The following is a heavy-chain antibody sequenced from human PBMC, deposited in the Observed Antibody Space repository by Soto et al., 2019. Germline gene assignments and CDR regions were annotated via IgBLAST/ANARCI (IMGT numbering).Heavy chain of an antibody. D-gene: IGHD1-7*01. J-gene: IGHJ3*02. CDR2: IRSNSDGGTT. V-gene: IGHV3-15*07. Sequence: EVQLVESGGGLVTPGGSLRLSCEASGFTFTNAWMNWVRQAPGQGLEWVGRIRSNSDGGTTDYAAPVKCRFSISRDDSKNTLYLQMNSLKTEDTAVYYCSTTKAGTNTFGIWGQGTMVTVSS. CDR1: GFTFTNAW. CDR3: STTKAGTNTFGI.